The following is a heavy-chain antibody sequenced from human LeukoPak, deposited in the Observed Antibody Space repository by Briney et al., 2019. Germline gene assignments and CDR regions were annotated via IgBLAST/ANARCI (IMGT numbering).Heavy chain of an antibody. Sequence: GGSLRLSCVASEFSIRSNYMSWVRQAPGKVLEWVSIIHIDGDTHYADSVKGRFTISRDNSKNTLYLQMNSLRSEDTAVYYCARDGLDSSGPVAFDIWGQGTMVTVSS. CDR1: EFSIRSNY. CDR2: IHIDGDT. J-gene: IGHJ3*02. CDR3: ARDGLDSSGPVAFDI. V-gene: IGHV3-66*01. D-gene: IGHD3-22*01.